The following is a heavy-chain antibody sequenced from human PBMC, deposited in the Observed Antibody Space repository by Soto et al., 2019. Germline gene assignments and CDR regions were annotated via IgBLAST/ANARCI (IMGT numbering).Heavy chain of an antibody. J-gene: IGHJ4*02. D-gene: IGHD4-17*01. CDR3: ARPSGGYGDYALSLKY. V-gene: IGHV1-18*01. CDR1: GYTFTGYG. Sequence: QVQLVQSGAEVKKPGASVKVSCKASGYTFTGYGLAWVRQAPGQGLEWMGWISAYNGNTLYAQKFQDRLTMTTDSSTSTAYMELMSLRSDDSAVYFCARPSGGYGDYALSLKYWGQGTLVTVSS. CDR2: ISAYNGNT.